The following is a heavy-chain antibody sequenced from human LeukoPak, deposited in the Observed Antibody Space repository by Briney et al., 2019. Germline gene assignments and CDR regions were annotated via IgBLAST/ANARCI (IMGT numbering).Heavy chain of an antibody. Sequence: SETLSLTCTVSGGSISRSSYYWGWIRQPPGKGLEWIGSIYYSGSTYYNPSLKSRVTMSVDTSKNQFSLKLSSVTAADTAVYYCARDRGYRGGWFDPWGQGTLVTVSS. V-gene: IGHV4-39*07. CDR2: IYYSGST. CDR3: ARDRGYRGGWFDP. D-gene: IGHD5-18*01. CDR1: GGSISRSSYY. J-gene: IGHJ5*02.